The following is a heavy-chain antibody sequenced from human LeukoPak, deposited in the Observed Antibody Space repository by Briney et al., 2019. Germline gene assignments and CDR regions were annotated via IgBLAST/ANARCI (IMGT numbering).Heavy chain of an antibody. D-gene: IGHD5-18*01. CDR3: AKDLYVDTAMDLYYYYYGMDV. V-gene: IGHV3-23*01. J-gene: IGHJ6*02. CDR2: ISGSSRST. CDR1: GFTFSSYA. Sequence: GGSLRLSCAASGFTFSSYAMSWVRQAPGKGLEWVSTISGSSRSTYYADSVKGRFTISRDNSKNTLYLQMNSLGAEDTAVYYCAKDLYVDTAMDLYYYYYGMDVWGQGTTVTVSS.